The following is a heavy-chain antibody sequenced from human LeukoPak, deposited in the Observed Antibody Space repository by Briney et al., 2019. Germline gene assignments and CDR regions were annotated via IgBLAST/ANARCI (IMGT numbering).Heavy chain of an antibody. V-gene: IGHV4-4*07. D-gene: IGHD1-26*01. CDR2: IYTSGST. J-gene: IGHJ4*02. Sequence: PSETLSLTCTVSGGSISSYYWSWIRQPAGKGLEWIGRIYTSGSTNYNASLKSRVSMSVDTSKNQFSLKLSSVTAADTAVFYCAIENSGSCREFDYWGQGTLVTVSS. CDR3: AIENSGSCREFDY. CDR1: GGSISSYY.